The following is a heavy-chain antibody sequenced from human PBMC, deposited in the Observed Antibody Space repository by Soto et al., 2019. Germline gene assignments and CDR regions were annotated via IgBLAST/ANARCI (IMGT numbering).Heavy chain of an antibody. CDR2: IRSKPNNYAT. Sequence: EVQLVESGGGLVQPGGSLKLSCAASGFTFSGCAMHWVRQASGKGLDWLGRIRSKPNNYATEYAASVQGRFTISRDDSKAAAYLEMNSLKIEETDVYSCTIWAYSYGWYFDYWGQGALVTVSS. V-gene: IGHV3-73*01. J-gene: IGHJ4*02. CDR1: GFTFSGCA. CDR3: TIWAYSYGWYFDY. D-gene: IGHD6-19*01.